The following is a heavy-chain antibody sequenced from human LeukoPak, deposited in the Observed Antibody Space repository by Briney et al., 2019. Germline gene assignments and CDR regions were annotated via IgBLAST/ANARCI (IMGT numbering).Heavy chain of an antibody. J-gene: IGHJ5*02. V-gene: IGHV1-69*01. D-gene: IGHD2-15*01. CDR2: IIPIFGTA. Sequence: SVKVSCKASGGTFSSYAISWVRQAPGQGLEWMGGIIPIFGTANYAQKFQGRVTITADESTSTAYMELSSLRSEDTAVYYCARTYCSGGSCYIGYNWFDPWGQRTLVTVSS. CDR1: GGTFSSYA. CDR3: ARTYCSGGSCYIGYNWFDP.